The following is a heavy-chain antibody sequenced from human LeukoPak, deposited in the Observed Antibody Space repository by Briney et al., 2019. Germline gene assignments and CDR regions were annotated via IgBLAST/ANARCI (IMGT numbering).Heavy chain of an antibody. V-gene: IGHV4-31*03. CDR2: IYHTGST. J-gene: IGHJ4*02. CDR1: GTSISSGGYY. CDR3: ARVIGPGSSIDY. D-gene: IGHD3-10*01. Sequence: SQTLSLTCTVSGTSISSGGYYWSWIRQHPGKGLECIAYIYHTGSTYYIPSLKSRVIISVDTSQNQFSLTLSSVTAADTAAYYCARVIGPGSSIDYWGQGTQVTVSS.